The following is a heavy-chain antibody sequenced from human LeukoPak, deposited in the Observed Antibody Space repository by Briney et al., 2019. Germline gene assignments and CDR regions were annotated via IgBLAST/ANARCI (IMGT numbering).Heavy chain of an antibody. CDR2: VYYTGST. D-gene: IGHD6-19*01. J-gene: IGHJ5*02. Sequence: SETLSLTCTVSGGSISSALYHWGWIRQPPGKNLEWLGSVYYTGSTHNNPSLKSRVTISVDTSKNQFSLKLSSVTAADTAVYYCARGYIAVAGTSWFDPWGQGTLVTVSS. CDR3: ARGYIAVAGTSWFDP. V-gene: IGHV4-39*07. CDR1: GGSISSALYH.